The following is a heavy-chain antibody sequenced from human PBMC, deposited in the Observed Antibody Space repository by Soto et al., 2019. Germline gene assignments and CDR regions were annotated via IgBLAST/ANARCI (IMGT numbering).Heavy chain of an antibody. CDR2: ISSSSSYI. D-gene: IGHD2-8*01. J-gene: IGHJ4*02. CDR1: GFTFSSYS. Sequence: SVRLSCAASGFTFSSYSMNWVRQAPGKWLEWVSSISSSSSYIYYADSVKGRFTISRDNAKNSLYLQMNSLRAEDTAVYYCASLDGLYYFDYWGQGTLVTVSS. V-gene: IGHV3-21*01. CDR3: ASLDGLYYFDY.